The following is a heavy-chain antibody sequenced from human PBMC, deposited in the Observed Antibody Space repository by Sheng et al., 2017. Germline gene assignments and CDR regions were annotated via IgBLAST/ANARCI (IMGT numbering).Heavy chain of an antibody. CDR2: IDGDGSTT. CDR3: VRSGVPNGFDI. V-gene: IGHV3-74*02. D-gene: IGHD2-15*01. J-gene: IGHJ3*02. Sequence: VQLVESGGGLVQPGGSLRLSCEVSGFTSSRHWMQWVRQAPGNGLVWVSRIDGDGSTTTYADSVKGRFTIFRDNAKNTLYLQMNSLRAEDTAVYYCVRSGVPNGFDIWGQGTMVTVSS. CDR1: GFTSSRHW.